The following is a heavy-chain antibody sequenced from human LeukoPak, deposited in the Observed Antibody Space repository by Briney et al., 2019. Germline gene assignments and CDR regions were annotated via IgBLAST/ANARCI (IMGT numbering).Heavy chain of an antibody. CDR1: GGSISSYY. D-gene: IGHD3-10*01. CDR2: IYHSGST. CDR3: ARVRGYYGTTDY. J-gene: IGHJ4*02. V-gene: IGHV4-59*12. Sequence: SETLSLTCTVSGGSISSYYWSWIRQPPGKGLEWIGYIYHSGSTYYNLSLKSRVTISLDRSKNQFSLNLSSVTAADTAVYYCARVRGYYGTTDYWGQGTLVTVSS.